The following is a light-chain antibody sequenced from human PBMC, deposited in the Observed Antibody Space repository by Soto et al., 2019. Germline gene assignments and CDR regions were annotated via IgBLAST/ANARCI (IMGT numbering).Light chain of an antibody. CDR1: QSISRN. Sequence: DIQMTQSPSSLSASVGDRVTITCRASQSISRNLNWYQHKPGKAPKLLIYAASSLQNGVPSRFSGGASGTEFTLSISSLQPEDFGTYYCQQSNTTASITFGQGTRLEIK. J-gene: IGKJ5*01. CDR2: AAS. V-gene: IGKV1-39*01. CDR3: QQSNTTASIT.